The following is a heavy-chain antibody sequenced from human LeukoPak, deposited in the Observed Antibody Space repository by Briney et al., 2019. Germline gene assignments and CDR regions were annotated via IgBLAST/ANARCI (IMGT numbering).Heavy chain of an antibody. J-gene: IGHJ4*02. CDR1: GFTFSTYE. CDR2: ISSSGSTI. D-gene: IGHD4-17*01. Sequence: GGSLRLSCAASGFTFSTYEMNWVRQAPGKGLEWVSFISSSGSTIYYADSLKGRFTISRDNAKNSLYLQMNSLRAEDTAVYYCARDRTTATVFDYWGQGALVTVSS. CDR3: ARDRTTATVFDY. V-gene: IGHV3-48*03.